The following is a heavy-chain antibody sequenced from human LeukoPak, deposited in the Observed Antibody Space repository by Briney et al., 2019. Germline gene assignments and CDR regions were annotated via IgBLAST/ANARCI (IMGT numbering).Heavy chain of an antibody. Sequence: SETLSLTCTVSGHSISSAHYWGWIRQPPGKGLEWIGIIYHSGATYYNPSLKSRVTISVDTSKNQFSLKLSSVTAADTAVYYCVRTTGGYDSSGYYHNWFDPWGQGTLVTVSS. CDR2: IYHSGAT. D-gene: IGHD3-22*01. J-gene: IGHJ5*02. CDR1: GHSISSAHY. V-gene: IGHV4-38-2*02. CDR3: VRTTGGYDSSGYYHNWFDP.